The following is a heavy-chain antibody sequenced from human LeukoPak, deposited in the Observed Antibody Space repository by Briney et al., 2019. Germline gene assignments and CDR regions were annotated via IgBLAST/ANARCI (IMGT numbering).Heavy chain of an antibody. CDR3: ARRRYSGSPNWFDP. Sequence: GESLKISCEASGHSFTNRWIGWVRQMPGKGLEWMGIINLGDSDTKYSPSFQGQVTISLDKSISTAYLQWRSLKASDTAMYYCARRRYSGSPNWFDPWGQGTLVTVSS. CDR1: GHSFTNRW. J-gene: IGHJ5*02. CDR2: INLGDSDT. V-gene: IGHV5-51*01. D-gene: IGHD1-26*01.